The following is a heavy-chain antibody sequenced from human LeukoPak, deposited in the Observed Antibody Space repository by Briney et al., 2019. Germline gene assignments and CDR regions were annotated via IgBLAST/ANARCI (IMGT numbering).Heavy chain of an antibody. Sequence: GGSLRLSCAASGFSFSSFAMAWVRQAPGKGLEWVSSITGGHYATYNTDSVKGRFTISRDNAKNTLYLQMNSLRADDTAIYYCTKDPNGDYIGAFDPWGQGTLVTVSS. CDR2: ITGGHYAT. V-gene: IGHV3-23*01. CDR1: GFSFSSFA. CDR3: TKDPNGDYIGAFDP. J-gene: IGHJ5*02. D-gene: IGHD4-17*01.